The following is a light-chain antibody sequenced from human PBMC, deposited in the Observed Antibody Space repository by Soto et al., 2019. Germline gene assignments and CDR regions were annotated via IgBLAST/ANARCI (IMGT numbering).Light chain of an antibody. Sequence: QSVLTQPPSVSGAPGQRVTISCTGTSSNIGAGFDVHWYQHLPGTAPKLLIYGNSNRPSGVPDRFSGSKSGTSASLAITGLQAEDEADYYCQSYESSLSGFVFGTGTKLTVL. CDR3: QSYESSLSGFV. J-gene: IGLJ1*01. CDR1: SSNIGAGFD. V-gene: IGLV1-40*01. CDR2: GNS.